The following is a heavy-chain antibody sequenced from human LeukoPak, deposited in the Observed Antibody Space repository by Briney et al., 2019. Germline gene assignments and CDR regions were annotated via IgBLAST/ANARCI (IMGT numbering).Heavy chain of an antibody. CDR3: AKVRPPYANIYDY. Sequence: GGSLRLSCAASGYTFSSCDMSWVRQAPGKGLEWVSGISGTGGTTYYADSVKGRFTISRDNSQNTLFLQMDSLRAEDTALYFCAKVRPPYANIYDYWGQGTLVTVSS. CDR1: GYTFSSCD. D-gene: IGHD2-2*01. CDR2: ISGTGGTT. V-gene: IGHV3-23*01. J-gene: IGHJ4*02.